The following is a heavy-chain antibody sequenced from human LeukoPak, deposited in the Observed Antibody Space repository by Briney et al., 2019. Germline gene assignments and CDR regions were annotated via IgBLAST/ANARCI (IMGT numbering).Heavy chain of an antibody. CDR3: ARAPLFGGSYYALLTRYYMDV. Sequence: SETLSLTCAVYGGSFSGYYWSWIRQPPGKGLEWIGEINHSGSTNYNPSLKSRVTISVDTSKNQFSLKLSSVTAADTAVYYCARAPLFGGSYYALLTRYYMDVWGKGTTVTVSS. J-gene: IGHJ6*03. CDR1: GGSFSGYY. V-gene: IGHV4-34*01. CDR2: INHSGST. D-gene: IGHD1-26*01.